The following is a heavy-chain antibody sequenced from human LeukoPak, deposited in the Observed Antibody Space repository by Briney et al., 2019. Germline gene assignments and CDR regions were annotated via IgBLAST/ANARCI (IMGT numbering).Heavy chain of an antibody. CDR2: IKQDGSEK. V-gene: IGHV3-7*01. J-gene: IGHJ3*02. D-gene: IGHD3-16*02. CDR3: AREVPIALGAFDI. CDR1: GFTFDDYG. Sequence: GGSLRLSCAASGFTFDDYGMSWVRQAPGKGLEWVANIKQDGSEKYYVDSVKGRFTISRDNAKNSLYLQMNSLRAEDTAVYYCAREVPIALGAFDIWGQGTMVTVSS.